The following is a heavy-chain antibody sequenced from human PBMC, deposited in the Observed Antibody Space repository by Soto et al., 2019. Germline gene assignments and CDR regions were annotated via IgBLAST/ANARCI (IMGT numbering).Heavy chain of an antibody. J-gene: IGHJ5*02. D-gene: IGHD6-13*01. CDR1: GGSFSGDY. Sequence: SETLSLTCAVYGGSFSGDYWSWIRKPPGKGLEWIGEINHSGSTNYNPSLKSRVTISVDKYKNQFSLKLTSVTAADTAVYYCARGRRGYSSSWYLTWGQGTLVTVSS. CDR2: INHSGST. CDR3: ARGRRGYSSSWYLT. V-gene: IGHV4-34*01.